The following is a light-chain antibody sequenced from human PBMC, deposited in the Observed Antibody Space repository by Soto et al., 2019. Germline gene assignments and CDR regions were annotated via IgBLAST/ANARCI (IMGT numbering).Light chain of an antibody. J-gene: IGKJ2*01. V-gene: IGKV2-28*01. Sequence: DIVLTQSPLSLTVTPGEPASISCSSSQSLLHSNGYNYLDWYLQKPGQSPQLLIYLGSNRASGVPDRFSGSGSGTEFTLNISRVEAEDVGVYYCMQARQTPPTFGQGTKLEIK. CDR1: QSLLHSNGYNY. CDR2: LGS. CDR3: MQARQTPPT.